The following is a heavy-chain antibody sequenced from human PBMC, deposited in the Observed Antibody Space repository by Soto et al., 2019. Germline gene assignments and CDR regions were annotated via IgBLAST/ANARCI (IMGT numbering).Heavy chain of an antibody. J-gene: IGHJ6*02. Sequence: SETLSLTCAVYCGSFSGYYWSWIRQPPGQGLEWIGEIKHSGSTNYNPSLKSRVTISVDTAKNQLSLKLSSVTDAETAVYYCARGLRRYSYGSLGYYYGMDVWGQGPTVT. D-gene: IGHD5-18*01. CDR2: IKHSGST. CDR3: ARGLRRYSYGSLGYYYGMDV. V-gene: IGHV4-34*01. CDR1: CGSFSGYY.